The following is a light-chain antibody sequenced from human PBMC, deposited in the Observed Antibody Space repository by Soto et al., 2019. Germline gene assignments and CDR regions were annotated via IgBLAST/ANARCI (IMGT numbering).Light chain of an antibody. V-gene: IGKV1-39*01. CDR3: QQANSFPIT. CDR1: QSISTY. Sequence: DIQMTQSPSSPSSSLLYRFTIAFRASQSISTYLTWYQQKPGKAPKLLIYAASSLQSGVPSRFSGSGSGTDFTLTISSLQPEDFATYYCQQANSFPITFGQGTRLEIK. CDR2: AAS. J-gene: IGKJ5*01.